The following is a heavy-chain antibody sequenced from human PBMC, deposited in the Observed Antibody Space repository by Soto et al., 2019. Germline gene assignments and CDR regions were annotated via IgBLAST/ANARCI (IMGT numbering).Heavy chain of an antibody. CDR3: AKGLYYYDSSGYLAGPYYFDY. CDR1: GFTFSSYG. J-gene: IGHJ4*02. D-gene: IGHD3-22*01. V-gene: IGHV3-30*18. CDR2: ISYDGSNK. Sequence: PGGSLRLSCAASGFTFSSYGMHWVRQAPGKGLEWVAVISYDGSNKYYADSVKGRFTISRDNSKNTLYLQMNSLRAEDTAVYYCAKGLYYYDSSGYLAGPYYFDYWGQGTLVTVSS.